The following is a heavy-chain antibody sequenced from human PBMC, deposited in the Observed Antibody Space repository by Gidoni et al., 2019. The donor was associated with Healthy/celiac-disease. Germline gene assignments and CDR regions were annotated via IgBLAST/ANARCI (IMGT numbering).Heavy chain of an antibody. V-gene: IGHV3-33*01. D-gene: IGHD3-10*01. CDR1: GFTFSSYC. Sequence: QVQLVESGGGVVQPGRSLRLSCAASGFTFSSYCMHWVRQAPGKGLEWVAVIWYDGSNKYYADSVKGRFTISRDNSKNTLYLQMNSLRAEDTAVYYCARDYGSGSSYPDYWGQGTLVTVSS. J-gene: IGHJ4*02. CDR2: IWYDGSNK. CDR3: ARDYGSGSSYPDY.